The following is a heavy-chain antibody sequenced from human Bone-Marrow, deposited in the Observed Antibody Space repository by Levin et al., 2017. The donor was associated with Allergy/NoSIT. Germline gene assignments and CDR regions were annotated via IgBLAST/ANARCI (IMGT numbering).Heavy chain of an antibody. CDR1: GFTFDDYA. D-gene: IGHD3/OR15-3a*01. CDR2: INWNSAKI. CDR3: AKEKGDFWTGYPLEY. Sequence: PGGSLRLSCAASGFTFDDYAMHWVRQAPGKGLEWVSGINWNSAKIGYADSVKGRFTISRDNAKNSLYLQMNSLRAEDTALYYCAKEKGDFWTGYPLEYWGQGTLVTVSS. J-gene: IGHJ4*02. V-gene: IGHV3-9*01.